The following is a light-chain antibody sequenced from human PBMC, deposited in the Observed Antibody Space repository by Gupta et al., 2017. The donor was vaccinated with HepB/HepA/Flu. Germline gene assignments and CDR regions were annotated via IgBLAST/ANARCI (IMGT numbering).Light chain of an antibody. J-gene: IGKJ3*01. CDR2: WAS. V-gene: IGKV4-1*01. Sequence: DIVMTQSPDSLAVSLGERATINCKSSQSVLYSSNNKNYLAWYQQKPGQPPKLLIYWASNRESGVPDRFSGSGSGTDFTLTISSLQAEDVAVYYCQQDYSTITFGHGTKVDIK. CDR1: QSVLYSSNNKNY. CDR3: QQDYSTIT.